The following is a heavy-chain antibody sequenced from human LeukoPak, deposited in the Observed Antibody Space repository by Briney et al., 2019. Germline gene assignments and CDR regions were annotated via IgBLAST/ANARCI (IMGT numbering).Heavy chain of an antibody. J-gene: IGHJ4*02. Sequence: ASVKVSCKASGYTFTSYYMHWVRQAPGQGLEWMGIINPSGGSTSYAQKFQGRVTMTRDTSTSTVYMELSSLRSEDTAVSYCARDLLECSSSSPTGYDYWGQGTLVTVSS. D-gene: IGHD6-6*01. CDR3: ARDLLECSSSSPTGYDY. CDR2: INPSGGST. CDR1: GYTFTSYY. V-gene: IGHV1-46*01.